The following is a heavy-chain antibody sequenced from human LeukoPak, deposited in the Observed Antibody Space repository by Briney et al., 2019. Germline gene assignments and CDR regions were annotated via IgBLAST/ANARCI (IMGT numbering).Heavy chain of an antibody. CDR2: IRYDGSNK. D-gene: IGHD6-19*01. J-gene: IGHJ4*02. Sequence: GGSLRLSCAASGFTFSSYGMHWVRQAPGKGLEWVAFIRYDGSNKYYADSVKGRFTISRDNSRNTLYLQMNSLRAEGTAVYYCAKPRQAVAGNYFDNWGQGTLVTVSS. CDR1: GFTFSSYG. CDR3: AKPRQAVAGNYFDN. V-gene: IGHV3-30*02.